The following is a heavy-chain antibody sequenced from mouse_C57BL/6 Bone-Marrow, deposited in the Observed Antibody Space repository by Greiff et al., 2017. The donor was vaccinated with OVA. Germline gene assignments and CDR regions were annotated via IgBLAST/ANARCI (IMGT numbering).Heavy chain of an antibody. Sequence: QVQLQQSGAELVRPGTSVKLSCKASGYTFTNYWIGWAKQRPGHGLEWIGDIYPGGGDTNYNEKFKGKATLTADKSSSTAYMQFSSLTSEDSAISYCARMYYGNNYAMDYWGQGTSVTVSS. CDR2: IYPGGGDT. CDR1: GYTFTNYW. J-gene: IGHJ4*01. D-gene: IGHD1-1*01. CDR3: ARMYYGNNYAMDY. V-gene: IGHV1-63*01.